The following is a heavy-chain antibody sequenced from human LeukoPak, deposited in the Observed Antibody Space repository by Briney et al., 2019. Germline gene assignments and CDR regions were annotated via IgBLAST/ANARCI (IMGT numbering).Heavy chain of an antibody. CDR2: IFPGDSDT. J-gene: IGHJ4*02. Sequence: GESLKISCEGSGYSFTTYWIGWVRQMPGKGLEWMGIIFPGDSDTKYSPSFQGQVTISADKSISTAYLQWSSLKASDTAMYYCARRVFGSGSYLDFWGQGTLVTVSS. CDR1: GYSFTTYW. D-gene: IGHD3-10*01. CDR3: ARRVFGSGSYLDF. V-gene: IGHV5-51*01.